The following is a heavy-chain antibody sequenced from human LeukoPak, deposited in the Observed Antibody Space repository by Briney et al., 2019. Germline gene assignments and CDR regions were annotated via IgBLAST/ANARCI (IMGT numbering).Heavy chain of an antibody. Sequence: GGSLRLSCAASGFTFSSYSMNWVRQAPGKGLEWVSSISSSSSYIYYADSVKGRFTISRDNAKNSLYLQMNSLRAEDTAVYYCARDLEPRGYYYGMDVWGQGTTVTVSS. CDR1: GFTFSSYS. D-gene: IGHD1-1*01. CDR2: ISSSSSYI. CDR3: ARDLEPRGYYYGMDV. J-gene: IGHJ6*02. V-gene: IGHV3-21*01.